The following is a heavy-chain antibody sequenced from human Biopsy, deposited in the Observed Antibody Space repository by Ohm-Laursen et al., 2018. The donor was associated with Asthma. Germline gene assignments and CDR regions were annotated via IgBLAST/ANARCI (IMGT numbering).Heavy chain of an antibody. D-gene: IGHD1-7*01. J-gene: IGHJ6*02. CDR1: GGTFSSYA. CDR2: IIPIFGTA. CDR3: ARDPHNSYLAPLRTKFNYYYYGMDV. V-gene: IGHV1-69*01. Sequence: SSVKVSCNASGGTFSSYAISWVRQAPGQGLEWMGGIIPIFGTANYAQKFQGRVTITADESTSTAYMEPSSLRSEDTAVYYCARDPHNSYLAPLRTKFNYYYYGMDVWGQGTTVTVSS.